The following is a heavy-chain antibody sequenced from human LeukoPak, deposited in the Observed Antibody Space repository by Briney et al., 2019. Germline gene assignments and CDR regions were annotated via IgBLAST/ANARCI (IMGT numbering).Heavy chain of an antibody. J-gene: IGHJ6*03. V-gene: IGHV4-61*05. Sequence: SETLSLTCSVSGGSISSSSYYWGWIRQPPGKGLEWIGYIYYSGSTNYNPSLKSRVTISVDTSKNQFSLKLSSVTAADTAVYYCARDALPYDFWSGPSSLYYYYMDVWGKGTTVTVSS. CDR3: ARDALPYDFWSGPSSLYYYYMDV. CDR2: IYYSGST. CDR1: GGSISSSSYY. D-gene: IGHD3-3*01.